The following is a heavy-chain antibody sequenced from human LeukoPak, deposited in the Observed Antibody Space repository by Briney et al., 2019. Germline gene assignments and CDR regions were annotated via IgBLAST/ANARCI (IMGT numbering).Heavy chain of an antibody. CDR2: ISGTGSST. CDR1: GFTFSSYA. CDR3: ARVVGQQLIPDAFDI. V-gene: IGHV3-23*01. D-gene: IGHD6-13*01. J-gene: IGHJ3*02. Sequence: GGSLRLSCAASGFTFSSYAMSWVRQAPGKGLEWVSAISGTGSSTYFADSVKGRFTISRDNSKNTLYLQINSLRAEDTAVYYCARVVGQQLIPDAFDIWGQGTMVTVSS.